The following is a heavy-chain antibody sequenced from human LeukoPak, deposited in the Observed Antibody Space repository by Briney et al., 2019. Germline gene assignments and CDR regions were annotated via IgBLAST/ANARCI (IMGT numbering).Heavy chain of an antibody. CDR3: ARKGAYSNYVLNV. D-gene: IGHD4-11*01. J-gene: IGHJ6*02. V-gene: IGHV3-11*04. Sequence: GGSLRLSCAASGFTFSDYYMSWIRQAPGKGLEWVSYISSSGSTIYYADSVKGRFTISRDNAKNSLYLQMNSLRAADTAVYYCARKGAYSNYVLNVWGQGTTVTVSS. CDR1: GFTFSDYY. CDR2: ISSSGSTI.